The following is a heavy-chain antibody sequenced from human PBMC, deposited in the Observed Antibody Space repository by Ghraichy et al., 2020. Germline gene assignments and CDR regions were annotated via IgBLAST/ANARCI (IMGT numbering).Heavy chain of an antibody. CDR3: AKGGYGGYNALFDS. D-gene: IGHD5-24*01. CDR1: GFTLSTYTYA. V-gene: IGHV3-23*01. J-gene: IGHJ4*02. CDR2: ITSSGT. Sequence: GGSLRLSCAASGFTLSTYTYAMNWVRQAPGKGLEWVSGITSSGTYYADSVRGRFTISRDNSKNTLYLQMDSLSAEDTAIYHCAKGGYGGYNALFDSWGQGTLVTVSS.